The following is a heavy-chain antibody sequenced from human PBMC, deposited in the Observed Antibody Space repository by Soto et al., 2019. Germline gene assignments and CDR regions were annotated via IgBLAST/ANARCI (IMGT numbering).Heavy chain of an antibody. J-gene: IGHJ5*02. CDR2: TYYRSKRYN. D-gene: IGHD6-19*01. CDR1: GDSVSSNSAA. CDR3: ARDLIAVAGSAGVWFDP. V-gene: IGHV6-1*01. Sequence: PSQTLSLTCAISGDSVSSNSAAWNWIRQSPSRGLEWLGRTYYRSKRYNDYAVSVKSRITINPDTSKNQFSLQLNSVTPEDTAVYYCARDLIAVAGSAGVWFDPWGQGTLVTVSS.